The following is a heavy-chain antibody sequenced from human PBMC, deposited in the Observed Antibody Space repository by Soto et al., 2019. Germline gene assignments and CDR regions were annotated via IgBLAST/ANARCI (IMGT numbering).Heavy chain of an antibody. Sequence: PXESLSLPCTVSCASISSYYWTWTRQPPGKGLVWIGYIYYSGGTNYNPSLKSRVTISIDTSKNQFSLKLSSVTAADTAVYYCARDYSGASTFDDWGQGTLVTVSS. CDR2: IYYSGGT. J-gene: IGHJ4*02. V-gene: IGHV4-59*01. CDR3: ARDYSGASTFDD. CDR1: CASISSYY. D-gene: IGHD6-19*01.